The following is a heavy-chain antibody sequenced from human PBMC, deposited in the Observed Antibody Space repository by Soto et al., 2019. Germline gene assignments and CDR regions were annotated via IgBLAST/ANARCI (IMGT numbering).Heavy chain of an antibody. V-gene: IGHV1-69*13. CDR1: GGTFSSYA. J-gene: IGHJ5*02. CDR2: IIPIFGTA. Sequence: SVKVSCKASGGTFSSYAISWVRQAPGQGLEWMGGIIPIFGTANYAQKFQGRVTITADESTSTAYMELSSLRSEDTAVYYCARDTSSRNWFDPWGQGTQVTVSS. D-gene: IGHD6-6*01. CDR3: ARDTSSRNWFDP.